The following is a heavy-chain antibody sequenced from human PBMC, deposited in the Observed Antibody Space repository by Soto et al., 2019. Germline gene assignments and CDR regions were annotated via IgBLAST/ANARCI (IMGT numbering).Heavy chain of an antibody. CDR1: GFTFSNYA. CDR2: ISGSGDVT. D-gene: IGHD2-15*01. J-gene: IGHJ6*03. Sequence: PGGSLRLSCAASGFTFSNYAMSWVRQAPGKGLEWVSAISGSGDVTPYADSVKGRFTISRDNSKTTLYLQMNSLRAEDTAVYYCARDSGYQVVVAATPPYMDVWGKGTTVTVSS. V-gene: IGHV3-23*01. CDR3: ARDSGYQVVVAATPPYMDV.